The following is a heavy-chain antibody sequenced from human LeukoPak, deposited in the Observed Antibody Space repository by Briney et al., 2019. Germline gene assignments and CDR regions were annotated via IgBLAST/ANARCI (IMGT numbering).Heavy chain of an antibody. D-gene: IGHD5-24*01. Sequence: PSETLSLTCTVSGGSISSSGHYWGWIRQPPGKGLEWIVSLHYSGSTYHNPSLKSRITISADTSNNQFSLKLSSVAAADTAVYYCARHRDGYNRPLDYWGQGTLVTVSS. CDR2: LHYSGST. CDR3: ARHRDGYNRPLDY. J-gene: IGHJ4*02. CDR1: GGSISSSGHY. V-gene: IGHV4-39*01.